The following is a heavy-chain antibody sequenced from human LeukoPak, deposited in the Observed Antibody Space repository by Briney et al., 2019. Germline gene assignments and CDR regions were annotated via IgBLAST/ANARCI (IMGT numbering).Heavy chain of an antibody. J-gene: IGHJ5*02. V-gene: IGHV1-8*01. D-gene: IGHD3-10*01. CDR2: MNPNSGNT. CDR1: GYTFTSYD. CDR3: ARGLDPLLLWFGDRGDWFDP. Sequence: ASVKVSCKPSGYTFTSYDIKWVRQATGQGLEWMGWMNPNSGNTGYAQKFQGRVTMTRNTSISTAYRELSSLRSEDTAVYYCARGLDPLLLWFGDRGDWFDPWGQGTLVTVSS.